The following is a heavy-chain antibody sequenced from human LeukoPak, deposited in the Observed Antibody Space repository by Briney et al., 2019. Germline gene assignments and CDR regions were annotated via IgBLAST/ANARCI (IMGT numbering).Heavy chain of an antibody. CDR3: ARVYGFWLDA. Sequence: GASVKVSCKASGYTLTSYDINWGRQATGQGLEWMGWMNPNSGNTAYAQKFQGRVTMTRNTSISTAYMQLSSLRSEDTTVYYCARVYGFWLDAWGQGTTVTVSS. CDR1: GYTLTSYD. J-gene: IGHJ5*02. V-gene: IGHV1-8*01. CDR2: MNPNSGNT. D-gene: IGHD4-17*01.